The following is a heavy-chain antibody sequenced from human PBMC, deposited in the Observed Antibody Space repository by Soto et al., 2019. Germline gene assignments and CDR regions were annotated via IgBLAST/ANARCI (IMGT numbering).Heavy chain of an antibody. V-gene: IGHV3-30*03. CDR1: GFTFSSYG. J-gene: IGHJ4*02. CDR2: ISYDGSNK. D-gene: IGHD2-15*01. CDR3: AMGVTVYSPFEY. Sequence: PGGSLRPSCAASGFTFSSYGMHWVRQAPGKGLEWVAVISYDGSNKYYADSVKGRFTISRDNSKNTLYLQMNSLRAEDTAVYYCAMGVTVYSPFEYWGQGTLGTVSS.